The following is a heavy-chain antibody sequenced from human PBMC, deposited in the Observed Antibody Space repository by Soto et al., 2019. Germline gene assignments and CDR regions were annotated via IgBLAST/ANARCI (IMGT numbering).Heavy chain of an antibody. D-gene: IGHD6-6*01. Sequence: ASVKVSCKASGYTFTGYYMHWVRQAPGQGLEWMGWINPNSGDTKYAQKFQGRATMTRDTSTRTAYMEVSRLTSDDTAVYYCARSLSTIGGRPDSWGQGTLVTVSS. CDR1: GYTFTGYY. CDR3: ARSLSTIGGRPDS. V-gene: IGHV1-2*02. J-gene: IGHJ4*02. CDR2: INPNSGDT.